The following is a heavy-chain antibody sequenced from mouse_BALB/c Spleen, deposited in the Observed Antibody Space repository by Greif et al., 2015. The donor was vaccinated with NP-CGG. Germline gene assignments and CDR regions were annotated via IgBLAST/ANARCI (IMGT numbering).Heavy chain of an antibody. CDR2: IWAGGST. D-gene: IGHD3-1*01. V-gene: IGHV2-9*02. J-gene: IGHJ4*01. CDR3: ARDRAFYAMDY. CDR1: GFSLTSYG. Sequence: VQGVESGPGLVAPSQNLSITCTVSGFSLTSYGVHWVRQPPGKGLEWLGVIWAGGSTNYNSALMSRLSISKDNSKSQVFLKMNSLQTDDTAMYYCARDRAFYAMDYWGQGTSVTVSS.